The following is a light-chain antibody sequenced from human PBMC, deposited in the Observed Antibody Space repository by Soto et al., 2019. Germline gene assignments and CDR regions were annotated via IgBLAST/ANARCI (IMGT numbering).Light chain of an antibody. J-gene: IGKJ4*01. Sequence: EIQMTQSPATLSSSVGDRVTITCRASQSISTWLAWYQQKPGKAPKLLIYKASNLEGGVPSRFSGSGSGTEFTITISSLQPDDFATYYCQQYNTYPLTFGGGTTVEIK. CDR1: QSISTW. V-gene: IGKV1-5*03. CDR2: KAS. CDR3: QQYNTYPLT.